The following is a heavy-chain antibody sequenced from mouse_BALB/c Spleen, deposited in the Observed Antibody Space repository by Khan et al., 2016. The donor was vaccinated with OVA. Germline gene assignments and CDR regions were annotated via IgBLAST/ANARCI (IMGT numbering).Heavy chain of an antibody. CDR2: INTYTGEP. Sequence: IQLVQSGPELKKPGETVKISCKASGYTFTNYGMNWVKQAPGKGLKWMGWINTYTGEPTYADDFKGRFVFSLETSASTAYLQISNLKNEDMTTYFCARISSYGYSDVWGAGTTVTVSS. J-gene: IGHJ1*01. D-gene: IGHD6-2*01. CDR1: GYTFTNYG. V-gene: IGHV9-1*02. CDR3: ARISSYGYSDV.